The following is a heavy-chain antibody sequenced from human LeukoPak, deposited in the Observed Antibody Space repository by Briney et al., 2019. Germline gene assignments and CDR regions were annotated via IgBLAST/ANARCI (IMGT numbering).Heavy chain of an antibody. CDR2: IIPIFGTA. V-gene: IGHV1-69*05. CDR3: AASWRIVGATYFDY. CDR1: GGTFSSYA. D-gene: IGHD1-26*01. Sequence: SVKVSCKASGGTFSSYAISWVRQAPGQGLEWMGGIIPIFGTANYAQKFQGRVTITTDESTSTAYMELSSLRSEDTAVYYCAASWRIVGATYFDYGGQGTLVTVSA. J-gene: IGHJ4*02.